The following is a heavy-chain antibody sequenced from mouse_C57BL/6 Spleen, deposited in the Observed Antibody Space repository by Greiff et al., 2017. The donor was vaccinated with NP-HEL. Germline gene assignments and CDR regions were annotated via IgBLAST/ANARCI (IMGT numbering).Heavy chain of an antibody. D-gene: IGHD2-10*01. CDR2: ISSGGDYI. CDR3: TRGGGLLPELCFAY. V-gene: IGHV5-9-1*02. J-gene: IGHJ3*01. CDR1: GFTFSSYA. Sequence: EVKLMESGEGLVKPGGSLKLSCAASGFTFSSYAMSWVRQTPEKRLEWVAYISSGGDYIYYADTVKGRFTISRDNARNTLYLQMSSLKSEDTAMYYCTRGGGLLPELCFAYWGQGTLVTVSA.